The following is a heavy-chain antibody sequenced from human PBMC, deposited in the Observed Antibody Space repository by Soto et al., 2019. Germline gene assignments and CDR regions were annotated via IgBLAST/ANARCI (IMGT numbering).Heavy chain of an antibody. V-gene: IGHV4-59*08. CDR3: ARRYSRSFDY. J-gene: IGHJ4*02. CDR2: IYYSGST. D-gene: IGHD6-13*01. CDR1: GGPISRYY. Sequence: SETLALTCTISGGPISRYYWSLIRQPPGKGLEWIGYIYYSGSTNYNPSLKSRVTISVDTSKNQFSLKLSSVTAADTAVYYCARRYSRSFDYWGQGTLVTVSS.